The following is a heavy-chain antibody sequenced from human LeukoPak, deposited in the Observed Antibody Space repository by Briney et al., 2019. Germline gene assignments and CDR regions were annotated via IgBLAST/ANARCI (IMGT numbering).Heavy chain of an antibody. Sequence: ASVKVSCKASGGTFSSYAISWVRQAPGQGLEWMGRIIPILGIANYAQKFQGRVTITADKSTSTAYMELSSLRSEDTAVYYCARSTPGIAVAGTGHFDYWDQGTLVTVSS. V-gene: IGHV1-69*04. CDR3: ARSTPGIAVAGTGHFDY. D-gene: IGHD6-19*01. J-gene: IGHJ4*02. CDR1: GGTFSSYA. CDR2: IIPILGIA.